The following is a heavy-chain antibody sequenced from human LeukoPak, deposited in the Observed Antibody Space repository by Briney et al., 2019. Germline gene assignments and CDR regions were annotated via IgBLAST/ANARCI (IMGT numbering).Heavy chain of an antibody. D-gene: IGHD3-22*01. J-gene: IGHJ6*02. CDR2: INAGNGNT. V-gene: IGHV1-3*01. CDR1: GYIYTSYA. Sequence: ASVKVSCKPSGYIYTSYAMHPVRQPPRQRHEWMGWINAGNGNTKYSQKFQGRRTITRDTSASKAYMELSSLTSEDTAVYYCARAGRDSSGYYNYYYGMDVWGQGTTVTVSS. CDR3: ARAGRDSSGYYNYYYGMDV.